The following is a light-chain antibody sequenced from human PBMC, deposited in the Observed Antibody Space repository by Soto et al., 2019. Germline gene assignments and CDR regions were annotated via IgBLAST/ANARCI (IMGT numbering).Light chain of an antibody. CDR2: EVS. Sequence: QSVLTQPAAGSGTPGQSITISCTETSSDVGGYKHVSWYQHHPGKALRVLICEVSNRPSEVFNRLSGSKAGYTASLTVSELLAEDEADYYCNSPTSSGSRGFGSGTKVTVL. CDR3: NSPTSSGSRG. J-gene: IGLJ6*01. CDR1: SSDVGGYKH. V-gene: IGLV2-14*01.